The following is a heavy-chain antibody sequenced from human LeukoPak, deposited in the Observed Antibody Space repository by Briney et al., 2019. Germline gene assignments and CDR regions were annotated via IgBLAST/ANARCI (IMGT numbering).Heavy chain of an antibody. CDR2: INPNSGGT. V-gene: IGHV1-2*02. CDR3: ARARCGVEWCLAPLLFDY. D-gene: IGHD3-3*01. Sequence: ASVKVSCKASGYTFTGYYMHWVRQAPGQGLEWMGWINPNSGGTNYAQKFQGRVTMTRDTSISTAYMELSRLRSDDTAVYYCARARCGVEWCLAPLLFDYWGQGTLVTVTS. J-gene: IGHJ4*02. CDR1: GYTFTGYY.